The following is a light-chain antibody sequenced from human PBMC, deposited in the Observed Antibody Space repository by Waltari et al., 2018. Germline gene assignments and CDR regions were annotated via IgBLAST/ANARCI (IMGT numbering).Light chain of an antibody. Sequence: PGRPPQLVVKDMSDSDKRQCSGVPRPFSGYKDTSANAGILLISVLQSEVEADYYCMILHINAVVFGGGTKLTVL. CDR3: MILHINAVV. V-gene: IGLV5-45*01. CDR2: DMSDSDK. J-gene: IGLJ3*02.